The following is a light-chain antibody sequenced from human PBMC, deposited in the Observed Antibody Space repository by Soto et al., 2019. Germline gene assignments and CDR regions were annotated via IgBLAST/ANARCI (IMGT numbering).Light chain of an antibody. CDR1: QSLLHSNGYNY. V-gene: IGKV2-28*01. CDR2: LGS. J-gene: IGKJ1*01. CDR3: MQALQSPRT. Sequence: DIVTTQSPLSLPVTPGEPASISCRSSQSLLHSNGYNYLDWYLQKPGQSPQLLIYLGSNRSSGVPDRFSGSGSGTDLTLKISRVEAEDVGVYYCMQALQSPRTFGQGTKVEFK.